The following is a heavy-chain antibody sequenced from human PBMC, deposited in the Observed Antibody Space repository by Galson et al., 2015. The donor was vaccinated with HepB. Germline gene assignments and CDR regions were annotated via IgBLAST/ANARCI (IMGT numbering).Heavy chain of an antibody. D-gene: IGHD3-3*01. CDR3: ARVGRTMTGGYFRD. CDR2: ISTHSGDT. Sequence: SVKVSCKASGYTFSDYGITWVRQAPGQGLEWMGWISTHSGDTSYARRLQGRLTLTTDTSASIAYMELRRLTSDDTAIYFCARVGRTMTGGYFRDWGQGALVTVSS. CDR1: GYTFSDYG. V-gene: IGHV1-18*01. J-gene: IGHJ1*01.